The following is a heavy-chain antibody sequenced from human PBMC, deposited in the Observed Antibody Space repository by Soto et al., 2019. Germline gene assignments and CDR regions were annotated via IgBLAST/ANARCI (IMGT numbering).Heavy chain of an antibody. CDR2: SYYSEST. CDR1: VGSFRSIGYY. D-gene: IGHD6-6*01. V-gene: IGHV4-31*03. Sequence: TLSLTCTVSVGSFRSIGYYCRWIGQHPGRVLEGIGYSYYSESTYYNPPLKSRVTISVATSKNQFSLKLRAVTAADTAVYYCATDADLGSSSNYYYGMDVWGQGTTVTVSS. J-gene: IGHJ6*02. CDR3: ATDADLGSSSNYYYGMDV.